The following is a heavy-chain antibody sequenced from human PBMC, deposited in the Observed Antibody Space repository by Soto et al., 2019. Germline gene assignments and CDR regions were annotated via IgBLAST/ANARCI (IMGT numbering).Heavy chain of an antibody. Sequence: QVQLQQWGAGLLKPSETLSLTCAVYGGSFSGYYWSWIRQPPGKGLEWIGEINHSGSTNYNPSLKSRVTISVDTSKNQFSLKLSSLPAADRVVFCWAGGSRYSGSYYYWDVW. V-gene: IGHV4-34*01. CDR3: AGGSRYSGSYYYWDV. D-gene: IGHD3-9*01. CDR2: INHSGST. J-gene: IGHJ6*03. CDR1: GGSFSGYY.